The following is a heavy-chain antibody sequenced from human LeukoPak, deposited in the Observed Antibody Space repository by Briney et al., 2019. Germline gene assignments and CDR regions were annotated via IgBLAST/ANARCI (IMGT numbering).Heavy chain of an antibody. V-gene: IGHV5-10-1*01. Sequence: GESLKISCKGSGYSFTNYWISRVRQMPGKGLEWMGRIDPSDSYINYSPSFQGHVTISADKSISTAYLQWSSLKASDTAMYYCARVRVTTSLYYYYGLDVWGQGTTVTVSS. CDR2: IDPSDSYI. CDR1: GYSFTNYW. J-gene: IGHJ6*02. D-gene: IGHD4-17*01. CDR3: ARVRVTTSLYYYYGLDV.